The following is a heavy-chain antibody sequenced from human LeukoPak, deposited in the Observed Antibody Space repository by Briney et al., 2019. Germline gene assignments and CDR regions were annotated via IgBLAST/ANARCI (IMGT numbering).Heavy chain of an antibody. CDR2: INAGNGNT. J-gene: IGHJ4*02. Sequence: ASVKVSCKASGYTFTSYAMHWVRQAPGQRLEWMGWINAGNGNTKYSQKFQGRVTITRDTSASTAYMELSSLRSEDTAVYSCAREVTTVTFFDYWGQGTLVTVSS. CDR1: GYTFTSYA. V-gene: IGHV1-3*01. D-gene: IGHD4-17*01. CDR3: AREVTTVTFFDY.